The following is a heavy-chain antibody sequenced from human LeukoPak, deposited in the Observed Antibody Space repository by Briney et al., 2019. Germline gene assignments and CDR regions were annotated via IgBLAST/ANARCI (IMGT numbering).Heavy chain of an antibody. CDR2: IYYSGST. CDR3: ARGRWIQLWLVY. Sequence: PSETLSLTCTVSGGSISSSSYYWGWIRQPPGKGLEWIGSIYYSGSTYYNPPLKSRVTISVDTSKNQFSLKLSSVTAADTAVYYCARGRWIQLWLVYWGQGTLVTVSS. J-gene: IGHJ4*02. V-gene: IGHV4-39*01. CDR1: GGSISSSSYY. D-gene: IGHD5-18*01.